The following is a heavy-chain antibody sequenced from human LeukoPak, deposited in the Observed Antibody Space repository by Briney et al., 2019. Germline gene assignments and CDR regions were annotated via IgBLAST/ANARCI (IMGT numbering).Heavy chain of an antibody. CDR1: GYTFTSYG. V-gene: IGHV1-18*01. J-gene: IGHJ4*02. Sequence: ASVKVSCKASGYTFTSYGISWERQAPGQGLEWMGWISTYNGDTDYAQKLQGRVTMTADTSTSTAYMEMRSLRSDDTAVYYCARDPGQYYDILTGYYTPYYFDYWGQGTLVTVSS. CDR3: ARDPGQYYDILTGYYTPYYFDY. CDR2: ISTYNGDT. D-gene: IGHD3-9*01.